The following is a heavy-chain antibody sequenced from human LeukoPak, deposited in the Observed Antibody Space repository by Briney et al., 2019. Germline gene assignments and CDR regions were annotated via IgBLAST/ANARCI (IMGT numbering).Heavy chain of an antibody. CDR1: GFTFSSYG. CDR2: IWYDGSNK. J-gene: IGHJ6*04. D-gene: IGHD2-2*01. V-gene: IGHV3-33*01. CDR3: AGDGCSSTSCYPNYYYYGMDV. Sequence: GGSLRLSCAASGFTFSSYGMHWVRQAPGKGLEWVAVIWYDGSNKYYADSVKGRFTISRDNSKNTLYLQMNSLRAEDTAVYYCAGDGCSSTSCYPNYYYYGMDVWGKGTTVTVSS.